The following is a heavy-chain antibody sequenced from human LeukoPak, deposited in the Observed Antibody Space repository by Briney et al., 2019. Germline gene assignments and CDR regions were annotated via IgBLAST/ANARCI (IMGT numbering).Heavy chain of an antibody. D-gene: IGHD4-17*01. J-gene: IGHJ4*02. CDR3: ASLDGDYVFDY. V-gene: IGHV3-21*01. Sequence: GGSLRLSCAASGFTFSSYSMNWVRQAPGKGLEWVSSISSSSSYIYYADSVKGRFTTSRDNAKDSLYLQMNSLRAEDTVVYYCASLDGDYVFDYWGQGTLVTVSS. CDR1: GFTFSSYS. CDR2: ISSSSSYI.